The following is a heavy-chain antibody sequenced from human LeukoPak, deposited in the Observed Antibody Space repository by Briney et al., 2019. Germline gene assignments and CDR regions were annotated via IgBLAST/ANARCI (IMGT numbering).Heavy chain of an antibody. CDR2: ISYGGRT. CDR1: GGSISSYF. Sequence: SETLSLTCTVSGGSISSYFWSWIRQPPGKGLEWIGYISYGGRTNYNPSLKSRVTISGDTPKNQISLKLSSVTAADTAVYYCARHSLKRFDADFDYWGQGTLVTVSS. CDR3: ARHSLKRFDADFDY. J-gene: IGHJ4*02. V-gene: IGHV4-59*08. D-gene: IGHD3-9*01.